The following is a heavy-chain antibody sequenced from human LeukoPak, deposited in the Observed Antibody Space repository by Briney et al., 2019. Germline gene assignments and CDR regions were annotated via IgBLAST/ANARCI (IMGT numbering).Heavy chain of an antibody. CDR3: ASIVGARVDY. Sequence: SETLSLTCTVSGGSISSGVYYWSWIRQPPGKGLEWIGYTYYSGSTYYNPSLKSRVTISVDTSKNQFSLKLSSVTAADTAVYYCASIVGARVDYWGQGTLVTVSS. V-gene: IGHV4-30-4*01. D-gene: IGHD1-26*01. CDR2: TYYSGST. CDR1: GGSISSGVYY. J-gene: IGHJ4*02.